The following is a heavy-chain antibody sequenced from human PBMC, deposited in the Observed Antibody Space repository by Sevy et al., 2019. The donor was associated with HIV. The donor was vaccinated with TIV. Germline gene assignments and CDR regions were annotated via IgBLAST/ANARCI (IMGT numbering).Heavy chain of an antibody. D-gene: IGHD3-22*01. V-gene: IGHV3-15*01. Sequence: GGSLRLSCAASGFTFSNAWMSWVRQAPGKGLEWVGRIKSKTDGGTTDYAAPVKGRFTISSEDSKNTLYLQMNSLKTDDTAVYYCTTDLGRGYYDSSGYYSIYDYWGQGTLVTVSS. CDR3: TTDLGRGYYDSSGYYSIYDY. CDR1: GFTFSNAW. J-gene: IGHJ4*02. CDR2: IKSKTDGGTT.